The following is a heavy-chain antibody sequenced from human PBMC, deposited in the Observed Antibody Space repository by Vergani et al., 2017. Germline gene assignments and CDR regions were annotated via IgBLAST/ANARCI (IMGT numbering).Heavy chain of an antibody. CDR3: AKVGYSSRDFDY. V-gene: IGHV3-23*01. CDR2: ISGSGGST. CDR1: GFTFSSYA. Sequence: EVQLLESGGGLVQPGGSLRLSCAASGFTFSSYAMSWVRQAPGKGLEWVSAISGSGGSTYYADSVKGRFTISRDNSKNTLYLQMNSLRAEDTAVYYSAKVGYSSRDFDYWGQGTLVTVSS. J-gene: IGHJ4*02. D-gene: IGHD6-13*01.